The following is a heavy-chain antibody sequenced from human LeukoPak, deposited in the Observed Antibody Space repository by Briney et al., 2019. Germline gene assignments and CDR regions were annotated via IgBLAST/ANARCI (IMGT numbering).Heavy chain of an antibody. D-gene: IGHD1-1*01. J-gene: IGHJ4*02. CDR1: GVSIKSTLYY. CDR3: ARHYGGTTLDF. CDR2: IYNSGTT. V-gene: IGHV4-39*01. Sequence: SETLSLTCSVSGVSIKSTLYYWGWIRQPPGKGLEYVGSIYNSGTTYYNPSLRSRVNISADTSKSQFSLRLISVTAADTAVYYCARHYGGTTLDFWGQGILVTVTS.